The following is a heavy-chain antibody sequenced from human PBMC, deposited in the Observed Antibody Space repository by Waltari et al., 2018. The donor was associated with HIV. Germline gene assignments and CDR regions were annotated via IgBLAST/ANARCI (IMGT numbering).Heavy chain of an antibody. J-gene: IGHJ6*02. Sequence: EVQLVESGGGLVQPGGSLRLSCAASGFTFSSYWMSWVRQAPGKGREWVANRKQDGNEKHYVDSVKGRFTISRDNAKNSLYLQMSSLRAEDTAMYYCARDTLDHYYGMDVWGQGTTVTVSS. CDR1: GFTFSSYW. V-gene: IGHV3-7*01. CDR2: RKQDGNEK. CDR3: ARDTLDHYYGMDV.